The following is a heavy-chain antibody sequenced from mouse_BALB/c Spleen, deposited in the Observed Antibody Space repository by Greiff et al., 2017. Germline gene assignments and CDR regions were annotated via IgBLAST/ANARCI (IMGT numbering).Heavy chain of an antibody. CDR3: ARSTAPMDY. V-gene: IGHV5-6-5*01. Sequence: EVKLVESGGGLVKPGGSLKLSCAASGFTFSSYAMSWVRQTPEKRLEWVATISSGGSTDYPDSVKGRFTIPRDNARNILYLQMSSLRSEDTAMYYCARSTAPMDYWGQGTSVTVSS. D-gene: IGHD1-2*01. CDR2: ISSGGST. CDR1: GFTFSSYA. J-gene: IGHJ4*01.